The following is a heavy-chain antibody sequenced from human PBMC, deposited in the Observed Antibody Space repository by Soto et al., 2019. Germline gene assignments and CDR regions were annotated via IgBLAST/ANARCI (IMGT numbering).Heavy chain of an antibody. J-gene: IGHJ4*02. Sequence: VQLVESGGGLVQPGGSLRLSCAASGFTFSSYWMHWVRQAPGKGLVWVSRTSSDGSSTSYADSVRGRFTTSRDNAKNTLYLQMDSLRAEDTAVYYCARVHYFPGIGTDYWGQGILVTVSS. V-gene: IGHV3-74*01. CDR1: GFTFSSYW. CDR3: ARVHYFPGIGTDY. D-gene: IGHD6-13*01. CDR2: TSSDGSST.